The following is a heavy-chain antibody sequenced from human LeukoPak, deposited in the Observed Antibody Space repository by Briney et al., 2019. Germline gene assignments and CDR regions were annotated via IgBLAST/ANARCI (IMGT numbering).Heavy chain of an antibody. CDR3: ARRLTRFVFDY. D-gene: IGHD3-16*01. V-gene: IGHV4-39*01. CDR2: IYYSGST. Sequence: SETLYLTCTVSGGSISSSSYYWGWIRQPPGKGLEWIGSIYYSGSTYYNPSLKSRVTISVDTSKNQFSLKLSSVTAADTAVYYCARRLTRFVFDYWGQGTLVTVSS. CDR1: GGSISSSSYY. J-gene: IGHJ4*02.